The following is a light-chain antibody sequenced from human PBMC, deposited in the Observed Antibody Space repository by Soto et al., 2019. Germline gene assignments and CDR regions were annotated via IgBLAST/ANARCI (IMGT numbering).Light chain of an antibody. CDR2: EGS. V-gene: IGLV2-14*02. CDR3: CSYTSSSTLYV. J-gene: IGLJ1*01. Sequence: QSALTQPASVSGSPGQSITISCTGTSSDVGTYNLVSWHQQHPGKAPKLMIYEGSKRPSGVSNRFSGSKSGNTASLTISGLQAEDEADYYCCSYTSSSTLYVFGTGTKLTVL. CDR1: SSDVGTYNL.